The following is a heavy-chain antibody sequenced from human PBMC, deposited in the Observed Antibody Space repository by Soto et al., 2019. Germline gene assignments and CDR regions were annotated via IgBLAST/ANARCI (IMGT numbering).Heavy chain of an antibody. CDR3: SRCDFWSGYFDY. CDR2: IRSKVYGGAT. V-gene: IGHV3-49*03. Sequence: PGGSLRLSCTTSGFTFGYYAMSWFRQAPGKGLEWVGFIRSKVYGGATENAASAKGRFTISRDDSKSIAYLQMNSLQTEDTAVYYCSRCDFWSGYFDYWGQGTLVTVSS. D-gene: IGHD3-3*01. J-gene: IGHJ4*02. CDR1: GFTFGYYA.